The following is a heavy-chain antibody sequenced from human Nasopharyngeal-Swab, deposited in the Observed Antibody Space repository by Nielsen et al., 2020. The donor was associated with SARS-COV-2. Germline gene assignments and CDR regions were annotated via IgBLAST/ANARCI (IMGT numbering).Heavy chain of an antibody. CDR1: GGSISSSSYY. V-gene: IGHV4-39*01. CDR2: IYYSGST. D-gene: IGHD3-10*01. Sequence: SETLSLTCTVSGGSISSSSYYWGWIRQPPGKGLEWIGSIYYSGSTYYNPSLKSRVTISVDTSKNQFSLKLSSVTAADTAVHYCATPRYYYGSGSYGGMDVWGQGTTVTVSS. CDR3: ATPRYYYGSGSYGGMDV. J-gene: IGHJ6*02.